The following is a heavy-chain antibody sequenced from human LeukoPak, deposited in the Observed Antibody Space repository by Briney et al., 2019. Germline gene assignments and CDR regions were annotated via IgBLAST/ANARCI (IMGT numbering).Heavy chain of an antibody. D-gene: IGHD1-26*01. Sequence: PGGSLRLSCTASGLTHSNYWMMWVRQAPGKGLQWVAKIKQDGSEKYYVDSVKGRFTISRDNAENSLYLQMNSLRVEDTAVYYCAARSSGNPYFWGQGTLVTVSS. CDR1: GLTHSNYW. CDR3: AARSSGNPYF. CDR2: IKQDGSEK. V-gene: IGHV3-7*03. J-gene: IGHJ4*02.